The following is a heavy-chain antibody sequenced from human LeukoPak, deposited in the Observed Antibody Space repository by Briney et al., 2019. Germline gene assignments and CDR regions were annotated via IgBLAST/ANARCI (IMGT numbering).Heavy chain of an antibody. Sequence: KPSGTLSLTCAVSGGSISSSNWWSWVRQPPGKGLEWIGYIYYSGSTYYNPSLKSRVTISVDTSKNQFSLKLSSVTAADTAVYYCARAGFLVVVVPAAPIDYYMDVWGKGTTVTVSS. V-gene: IGHV4-4*02. CDR1: GGSISSSNW. CDR3: ARAGFLVVVVPAAPIDYYMDV. D-gene: IGHD2-2*01. CDR2: IYYSGST. J-gene: IGHJ6*03.